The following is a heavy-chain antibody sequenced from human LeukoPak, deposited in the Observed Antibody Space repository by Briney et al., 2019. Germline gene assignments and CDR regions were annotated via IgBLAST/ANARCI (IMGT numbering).Heavy chain of an antibody. J-gene: IGHJ4*02. CDR2: ISAYNGNA. CDR1: GYTYSCYG. CDR3: ARDGQSIALASTADY. Sequence: ASVEVSCMALGYTYSCYGISRVRQAPGQGLEWMGWISAYNGNANYAQKLQGRVTMTTDTSTRAAYMELRSLSSDDTAVYYCARDGQSIALASTADYRGQGTLVTVSS. V-gene: IGHV1-18*01. D-gene: IGHD6-19*01.